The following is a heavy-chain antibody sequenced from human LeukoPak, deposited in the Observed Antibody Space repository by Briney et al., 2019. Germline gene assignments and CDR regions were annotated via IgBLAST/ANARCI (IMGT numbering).Heavy chain of an antibody. V-gene: IGHV4-59*08. Sequence: SETLSLTCTVTGCSISTYYWSWIRQPPGKGLEWIGYIYYSGSTNYNPSLKSRVTISVDTSKNQFSLKLSSVTAADTAVYYCARLSSGSSSWYDIDYWGQGTLVTVSS. CDR1: GCSISTYY. CDR3: ARLSSGSSSWYDIDY. D-gene: IGHD6-13*01. CDR2: IYYSGST. J-gene: IGHJ4*02.